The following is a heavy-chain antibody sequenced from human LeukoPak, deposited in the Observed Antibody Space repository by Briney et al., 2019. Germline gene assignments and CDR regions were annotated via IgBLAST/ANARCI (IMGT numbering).Heavy chain of an antibody. D-gene: IGHD2-2*01. CDR2: IFHSGST. CDR3: ARAPRAYCSTTGSCFQDY. V-gene: IGHV4-4*02. Sequence: SGTLSLTCAGSGGSIGASINSPNWWSWVRQPPGEGLEWIGEIFHSGSTNYNPSLKSRVTMSVDKSKNQFSLNLTSVTAADTAVYFCARAPRAYCSTTGSCFQDYWGQGTLVTVSS. J-gene: IGHJ4*02. CDR1: GGSIGASINSPNW.